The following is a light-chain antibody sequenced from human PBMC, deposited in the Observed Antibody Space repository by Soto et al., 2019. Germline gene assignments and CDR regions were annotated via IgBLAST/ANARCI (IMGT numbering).Light chain of an antibody. CDR1: ENNKNW. CDR3: QQYDVHPKT. CDR2: DAS. V-gene: IGKV1-5*01. Sequence: DVQMTQSPSTLAASVGDRVTITCRASENNKNWLAWYQQTPGKAPKVLISDASRLETGVPSRFSGSGYGTDFTLTITSLQTDDFGTYHCQQYDVHPKTFGQGTKVDI. J-gene: IGKJ1*01.